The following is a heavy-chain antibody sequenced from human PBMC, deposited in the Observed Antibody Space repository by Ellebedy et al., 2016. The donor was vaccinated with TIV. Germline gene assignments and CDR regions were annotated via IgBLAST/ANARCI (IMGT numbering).Heavy chain of an antibody. CDR1: TNTFTSHY. J-gene: IGHJ4*02. D-gene: IGHD2-8*02. CDR2: ISAYNGKT. V-gene: IGHV1-18*01. CDR3: AACTGWPPLPGY. Sequence: AASVKVSCKASTNTFTSHYIIWVRQAPGQGLEWLGWISAYNGKTDYAQRVKDRGTMTTDTSTTPAYLELRSLESDDTAIYYCAACTGWPPLPGYWGQGSLVTVSS.